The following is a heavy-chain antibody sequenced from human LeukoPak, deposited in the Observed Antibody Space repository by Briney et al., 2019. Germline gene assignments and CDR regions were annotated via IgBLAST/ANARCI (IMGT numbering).Heavy chain of an antibody. CDR2: ISSSSSYI. D-gene: IGHD3-16*01. CDR1: GFTFSSYS. CDR3: ARGLTFGGVPLYYFDY. V-gene: IGHV3-21*01. Sequence: GGSLRLSCAASGFTFSSYSMNWVRQAPGKGLEWVSSISSSSSYIYYADSVKGRFTISRDNAKNSLYLQMNSLRAEDTAVYYCARGLTFGGVPLYYFDYWGQGTLVTVSS. J-gene: IGHJ4*02.